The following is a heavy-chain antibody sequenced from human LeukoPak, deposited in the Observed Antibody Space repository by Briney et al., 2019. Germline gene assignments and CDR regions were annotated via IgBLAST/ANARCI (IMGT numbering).Heavy chain of an antibody. CDR3: AKDMGEGKDLTSSGSFFSVGFFDY. D-gene: IGHD1-26*01. CDR1: GFTFHHYA. V-gene: IGHV3-43D*03. J-gene: IGHJ4*02. Sequence: GGSLRLSCAASGFTFHHYAMHWVRQAPGKALEWVSLISWDGIKIYYSDSVKGRFTISRDNSNNSLYLQMNSLRPEDTALYYCAKDMGEGKDLTSSGSFFSVGFFDYWARGTLVTVSS. CDR2: ISWDGIKI.